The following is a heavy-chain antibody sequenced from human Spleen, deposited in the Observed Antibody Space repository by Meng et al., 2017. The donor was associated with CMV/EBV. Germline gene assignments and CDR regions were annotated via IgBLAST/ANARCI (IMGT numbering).Heavy chain of an antibody. Sequence: GGSFSGYYWSWIHQPPGKGLEWIGEINHSGSTNYNPSLKSRVTISVDTSKNQFSLKLSSVTAADTAVYYCASLNYYDSSGYYWAYWGQGTLVTVSS. V-gene: IGHV4-34*01. CDR2: INHSGST. D-gene: IGHD3-22*01. J-gene: IGHJ4*02. CDR3: ASLNYYDSSGYYWAY. CDR1: GGSFSGYY.